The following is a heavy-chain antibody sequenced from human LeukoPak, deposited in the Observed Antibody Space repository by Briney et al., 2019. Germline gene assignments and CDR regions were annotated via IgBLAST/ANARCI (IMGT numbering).Heavy chain of an antibody. J-gene: IGHJ4*02. CDR2: INPNSGGT. V-gene: IGHV1-2*04. CDR3: ARGGYYGSGSPPADY. CDR1: GYIFTGYY. D-gene: IGHD3-10*01. Sequence: ASVKVSCKASGYIFTGYYMHWVRQAPGQGLEWMGWINPNSGGTNYAQKFQGWVTMTRDTSISTAYMEVSRLRSDDTAVYYCARGGYYGSGSPPADYWGQGTLVTISS.